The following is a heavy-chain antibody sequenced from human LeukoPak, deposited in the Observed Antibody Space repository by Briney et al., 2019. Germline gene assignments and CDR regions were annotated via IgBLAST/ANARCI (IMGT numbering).Heavy chain of an antibody. J-gene: IGHJ6*03. CDR1: GGSISTYY. V-gene: IGHV4-4*07. Sequence: SETLSLTCTVSGGSISTYYWSWIRQPPGKGLEWVGRVFESGSTMYKPSLKSRLTMSVDKSNNQFSLTLTSVTAADTATYYCARGTPEGYGGNLYHYFLDVWGTGTTVTVSS. CDR2: VFESGST. D-gene: IGHD4-23*01. CDR3: ARGTPEGYGGNLYHYFLDV.